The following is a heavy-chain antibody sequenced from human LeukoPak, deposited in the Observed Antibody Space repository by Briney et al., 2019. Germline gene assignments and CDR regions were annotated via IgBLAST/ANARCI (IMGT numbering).Heavy chain of an antibody. CDR3: ARGGRGSAAVVAPRSFDI. CDR1: GFTVSSTH. CDR2: TYTGGNS. J-gene: IGHJ3*02. V-gene: IGHV3-53*01. Sequence: GGSLRLSCEASGFTVSSTHMVWVRQAPGKGLEWASVTYTGGNSYYAGSVQGRFIISRDISKNTLYLQMNNLRAEDSALYYCARGGRGSAAVVAPRSFDIWGQGTMVTVS. D-gene: IGHD3-22*01.